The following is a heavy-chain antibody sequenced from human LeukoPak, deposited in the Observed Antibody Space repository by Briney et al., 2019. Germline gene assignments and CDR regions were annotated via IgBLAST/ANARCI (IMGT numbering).Heavy chain of an antibody. D-gene: IGHD3-10*01. CDR1: GYTFIGYY. J-gene: IGHJ4*02. Sequence: ASVKVSCKASGYTFIGYYIHWVRQAPGQGLEWMGWINPNSGGTNYIQGRVTMTRDTSISTAYMELSRLRSDDTAVYYCARVTEYYFDYWGQGNLVTVSS. CDR3: ARVTEYYFDY. V-gene: IGHV1-2*02. CDR2: INPNSGGT.